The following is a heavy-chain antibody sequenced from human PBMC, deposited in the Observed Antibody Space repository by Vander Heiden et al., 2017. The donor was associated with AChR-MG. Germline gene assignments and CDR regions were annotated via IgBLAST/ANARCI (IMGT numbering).Heavy chain of an antibody. J-gene: IGHJ6*03. D-gene: IGHD6-13*01. CDR1: GYTFTSYD. Sequence: QVQLVQSGAEVKKPGASVKVSCKASGYTFTSYDINWVRQATGQGLEWMGWMNPNSGNTGYAQKFQGRVTMTRNTSISTAYMELRSLRSEDTAVYYCARGRGIAACRGYYYYYMDVWGKGTTVTVSS. CDR3: ARGRGIAACRGYYYYYMDV. V-gene: IGHV1-8*01. CDR2: MNPNSGNT.